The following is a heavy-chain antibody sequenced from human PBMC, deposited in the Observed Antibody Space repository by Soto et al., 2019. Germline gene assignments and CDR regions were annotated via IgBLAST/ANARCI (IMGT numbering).Heavy chain of an antibody. Sequence: SETLSLTCAVYGGSFSGYYWSWIRQPPGKGLEWIGEINHSGSTNYNPSLKSRVTISVDTSKNQFSLKLSSVTAADTAVYYCARHPYDFWSGYKRYYFDYWGQGTLVTVSS. J-gene: IGHJ4*02. CDR2: INHSGST. V-gene: IGHV4-34*01. D-gene: IGHD3-3*01. CDR1: GGSFSGYY. CDR3: ARHPYDFWSGYKRYYFDY.